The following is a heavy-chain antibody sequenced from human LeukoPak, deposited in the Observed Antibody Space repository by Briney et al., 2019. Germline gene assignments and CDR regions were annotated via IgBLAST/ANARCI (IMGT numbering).Heavy chain of an antibody. Sequence: GGSLRLSCEASEFTFSIFPMHWVRQAPGKGLEWVALISSGSEKYYADSVKGRFTISRDNSKNMLYLQMNSLRADDTAVYYCARDLELSAVYYFDSWGQGTLVIVSS. D-gene: IGHD3-3*01. CDR2: ISSGSEK. J-gene: IGHJ4*02. CDR3: ARDLELSAVYYFDS. V-gene: IGHV3-30*04. CDR1: EFTFSIFP.